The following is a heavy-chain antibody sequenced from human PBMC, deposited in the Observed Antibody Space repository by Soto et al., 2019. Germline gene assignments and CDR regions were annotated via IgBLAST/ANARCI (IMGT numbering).Heavy chain of an antibody. CDR3: VRGGGGGLFDP. CDR2: ISPGSRYP. D-gene: IGHD2-15*01. CDR1: GFTFGDSY. J-gene: IGHJ5*02. Sequence: GGSLRLCCAVSGFTFGDSYMSWSRQAPGKGLEWLSYISPGSRYPAYADSVKGQFTISRDNAKRSLYLQMMSLTAEDTAIYYCVRGGGGGLFDPWGQGTMVTVSS. V-gene: IGHV3-11*06.